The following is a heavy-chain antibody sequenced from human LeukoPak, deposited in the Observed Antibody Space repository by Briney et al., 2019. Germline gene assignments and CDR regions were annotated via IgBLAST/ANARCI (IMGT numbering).Heavy chain of an antibody. CDR2: INHSGST. V-gene: IGHV4-34*01. CDR3: ARTSDIVVVTAAHDMDV. Sequence: SETLSLTCAVYGGSFSGYYWSWIRHPPGKGLEWFGEINHSGSTNYNPSLKSRAIISVDTSKKQFSLKLSSVTAADTAVYYCARTSDIVVVTAAHDMDVWGKGTTVTVSS. J-gene: IGHJ6*04. CDR1: GGSFSGYY. D-gene: IGHD2-2*01.